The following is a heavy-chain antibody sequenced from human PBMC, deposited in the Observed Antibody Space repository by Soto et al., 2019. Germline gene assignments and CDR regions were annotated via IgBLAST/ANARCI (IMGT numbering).Heavy chain of an antibody. D-gene: IGHD4-17*01. CDR2: IKQDGSEK. Sequence: GGSLRLSCAASGFTFSSYWMSWVRQAPGKGLEWVANIKQDGSEKYYVDSVKGRFTISRDNAKNSLYLQMNSLRAEDTAVYYCARFGTPDYGKKKAPYRYWGQGTLVTVSS. V-gene: IGHV3-7*01. J-gene: IGHJ4*02. CDR3: ARFGTPDYGKKKAPYRY. CDR1: GFTFSSYW.